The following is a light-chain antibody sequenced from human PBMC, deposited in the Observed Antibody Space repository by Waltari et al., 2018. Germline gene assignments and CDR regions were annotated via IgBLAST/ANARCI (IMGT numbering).Light chain of an antibody. Sequence: EIVLTQSPATLSLSPGERATLSCRASQSVGNYLAWYQQKPGQTPRLLIYDASTRATAIPARLSGSGSGTDFTLTISSLQPEDFAVYYCQQRSNWPLYTFGQGTKLE. J-gene: IGKJ2*01. CDR2: DAS. CDR1: QSVGNY. CDR3: QQRSNWPLYT. V-gene: IGKV3-11*01.